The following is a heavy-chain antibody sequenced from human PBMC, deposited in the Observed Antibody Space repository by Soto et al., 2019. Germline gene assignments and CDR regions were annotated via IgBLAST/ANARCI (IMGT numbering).Heavy chain of an antibody. CDR1: GFTFSSYG. CDR2: ISYDGSNK. Sequence: QVQLVESGGGVVQPGRSLRLSCAASGFTFSSYGMHWVRQAPGKGLEWVAVISYDGSNKYYADSVKGRFTISRDNSKNTLYLQMNSLRAEDTAVYYCAKDDGWLWFGELLTPYGMDVWGQGTTVTVSS. CDR3: AKDDGWLWFGELLTPYGMDV. D-gene: IGHD3-10*01. V-gene: IGHV3-30*18. J-gene: IGHJ6*02.